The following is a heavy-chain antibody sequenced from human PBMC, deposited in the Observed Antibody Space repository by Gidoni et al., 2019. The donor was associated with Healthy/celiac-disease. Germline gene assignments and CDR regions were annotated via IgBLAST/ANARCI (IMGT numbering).Heavy chain of an antibody. CDR3: ARGRIWRDEGWFDP. Sequence: QVQLVQSAAVVKTPGASVKVSCTASGYTFTSYDINWVRQATGQGLEWMGWMNPNSGNTGYAQKLQGRVTMTRNTSISTAYMELSSLRSEDTAVDYCARGRIWRDEGWFDPWGQGTLVTVSS. CDR1: GYTFTSYD. CDR2: MNPNSGNT. V-gene: IGHV1-8*01. D-gene: IGHD1-20*01. J-gene: IGHJ5*02.